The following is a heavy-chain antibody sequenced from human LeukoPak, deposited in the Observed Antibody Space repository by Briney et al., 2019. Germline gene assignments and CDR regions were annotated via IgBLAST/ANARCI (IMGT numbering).Heavy chain of an antibody. D-gene: IGHD4-11*01. V-gene: IGHV4-4*07. CDR3: ARMTDDYSNYELYYYYMDV. CDR1: GGSISSYY. CDR2: IYTSGST. J-gene: IGHJ6*03. Sequence: SETLSLTCTVSGGSISSYYWSWIRQPAGKGLEWIGRIYTSGSTNYNPSLKSRVTMSVDTSKNQFSLKLSSVTAADTAVYYCARMTDDYSNYELYYYYMDVWGKGTTVTVSS.